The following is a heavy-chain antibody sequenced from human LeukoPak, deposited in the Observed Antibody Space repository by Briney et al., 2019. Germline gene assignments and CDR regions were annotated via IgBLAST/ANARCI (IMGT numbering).Heavy chain of an antibody. CDR2: INWNGGST. CDR3: ARGRRFSGSSGWYGAFDI. V-gene: IGHV3-20*04. D-gene: IGHD6-19*01. Sequence: PGGSLRLSCAASGFTFDDYGMSWVRQAPGKGLEWVSGINWNGGSTGYADSVKGRFTISRDNAKNSLYLQMNSLRAEDTALYYCARGRRFSGSSGWYGAFDIWSQGTMVTVSS. J-gene: IGHJ3*02. CDR1: GFTFDDYG.